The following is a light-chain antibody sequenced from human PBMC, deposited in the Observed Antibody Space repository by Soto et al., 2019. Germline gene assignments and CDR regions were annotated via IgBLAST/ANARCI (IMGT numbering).Light chain of an antibody. CDR3: QQYGSSGT. V-gene: IGKV2-24*01. CDR2: RIS. Sequence: DIVMTQTPLSSPVTLGQPSSISCTSSQSLVYSDGNTYLSWLQQRPGQPPRLLIYRISNRFSGVPDRFGGSGAGTDFTLKISRVEAEDVGVYYCQQYGSSGTFGQGTKVDIK. J-gene: IGKJ1*01. CDR1: QSLVYSDGNTY.